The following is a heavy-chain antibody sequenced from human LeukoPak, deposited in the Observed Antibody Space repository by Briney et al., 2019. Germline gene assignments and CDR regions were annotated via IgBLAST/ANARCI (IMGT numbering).Heavy chain of an antibody. CDR2: INPNSGGT. Sequence: ASVKVSCKASGYTFTGYYMHWVRQAPGQGLEWMGWINPNSGGTNYAQNLQGRVTMTTDTSTSTAYMELRSLRSDDTAVYYCARDHDIYSGSYYSIDYWGQGTLVTVSS. CDR3: ARDHDIYSGSYYSIDY. J-gene: IGHJ4*02. D-gene: IGHD1-26*01. V-gene: IGHV1-2*02. CDR1: GYTFTGYY.